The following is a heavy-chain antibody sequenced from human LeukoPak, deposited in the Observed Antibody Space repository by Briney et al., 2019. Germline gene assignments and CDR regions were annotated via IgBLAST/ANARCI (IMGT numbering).Heavy chain of an antibody. CDR3: ARDSTPVSKSGYPPDY. CDR2: IWYDGSNK. J-gene: IGHJ4*02. Sequence: PGGSLRLSCAASGFTFSSYGMHWVRQAPGKGLEWVAVIWYDGSNKYYADSVKGRFTISRDNSKNTLYLQMNSLRAEDTAVYYCARDSTPVSKSGYPPDYWGQGTLVTVSS. D-gene: IGHD5-18*01. V-gene: IGHV3-33*01. CDR1: GFTFSSYG.